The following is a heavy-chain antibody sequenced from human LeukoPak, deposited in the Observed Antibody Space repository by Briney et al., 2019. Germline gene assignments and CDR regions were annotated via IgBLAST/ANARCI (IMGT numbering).Heavy chain of an antibody. Sequence: ASVKVSCKASGYTFTAYYMRWVRQAPGQGLEWMGWINPNSGGTNYAQKFQGRVTMTRDTSISTAYMELSRLRSDDTAVYYCARGGSEAYSSSSLFDYWGQGTLVTVSS. J-gene: IGHJ4*02. V-gene: IGHV1-2*02. D-gene: IGHD6-6*01. CDR3: ARGGSEAYSSSSLFDY. CDR2: INPNSGGT. CDR1: GYTFTAYY.